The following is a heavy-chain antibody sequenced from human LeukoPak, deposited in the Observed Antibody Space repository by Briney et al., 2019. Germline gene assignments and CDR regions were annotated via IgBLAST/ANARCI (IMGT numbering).Heavy chain of an antibody. V-gene: IGHV4-39*01. D-gene: IGHD4-23*01. CDR1: GGSISSSNDN. CDR3: ARQGRATVVMYMDD. CDR2: IYYTGIT. Sequence: SETLSLTCTVSGGSISSSNDNWGWIRQPPGKGLEWIGSIYYTGITYYNPSVMSRVTMSVDTSKNQFSLGLSSVTAADTAMYYCARQGRATVVMYMDDWGKGTTVTVSS. J-gene: IGHJ6*03.